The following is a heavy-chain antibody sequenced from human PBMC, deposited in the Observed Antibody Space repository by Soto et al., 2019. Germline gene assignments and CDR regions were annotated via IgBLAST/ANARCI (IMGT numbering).Heavy chain of an antibody. CDR1: GFTFSSYS. D-gene: IGHD6-13*01. CDR2: ISSSSSTI. Sequence: EVQLVESGGGLVQPGGSLRLSCAASGFTFSSYSMNWVRQAPGKGLEWVSYISSSSSTIYYADSVKGRFTISRDNAKISLYLQMSSLRAEDTAVYYCARHPERIAEIGWFDPWGQGTLVTVSS. V-gene: IGHV3-48*01. J-gene: IGHJ5*02. CDR3: ARHPERIAEIGWFDP.